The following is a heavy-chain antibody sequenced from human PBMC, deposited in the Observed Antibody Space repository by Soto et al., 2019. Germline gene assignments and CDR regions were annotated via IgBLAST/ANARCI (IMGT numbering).Heavy chain of an antibody. CDR2: IIPILGIA. D-gene: IGHD3-10*01. CDR1: GGTFSSYT. Sequence: GASVKVSCKASGGTFSSYTISWARQAPGQGLEWMGRIIPILGIANYAQKFQGRVTITADKSTSTAYMELSSLRSEDTAVYYCARGYYYGSGSYYSESWFDPWGQGTLVTVSS. V-gene: IGHV1-69*02. CDR3: ARGYYYGSGSYYSESWFDP. J-gene: IGHJ5*02.